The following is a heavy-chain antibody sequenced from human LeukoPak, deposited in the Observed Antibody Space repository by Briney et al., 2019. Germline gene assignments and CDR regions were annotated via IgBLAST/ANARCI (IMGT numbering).Heavy chain of an antibody. J-gene: IGHJ4*02. CDR1: GYTLTELS. Sequence: ASVKVSCKVSGYTLTELSMHWVRQAPGKGLEWMGGFDPEDGETIYAQKSQGRVTMTEDTSTDTAYMELSSLRSEDTAVYYCATAIAAAGTHFDYWGQGTLVTVSS. CDR2: FDPEDGET. CDR3: ATAIAAAGTHFDY. D-gene: IGHD6-13*01. V-gene: IGHV1-24*01.